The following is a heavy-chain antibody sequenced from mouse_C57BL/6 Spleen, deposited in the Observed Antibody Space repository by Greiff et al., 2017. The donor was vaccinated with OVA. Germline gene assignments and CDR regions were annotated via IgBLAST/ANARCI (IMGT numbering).Heavy chain of an antibody. J-gene: IGHJ3*01. Sequence: QVQLQQPGAELVMPGASVKLSCKASGYTFTSYWMHWVKQRPGQGLEWIGEIDPSDSYTNYNQKFKGKSTLTVDKSSSTAYMQLSSLTSEDSAVYYCASGGNRFAYGGQGTLVTVSA. CDR1: GYTFTSYW. V-gene: IGHV1-69*01. CDR3: ASGGNRFAY. CDR2: IDPSDSYT.